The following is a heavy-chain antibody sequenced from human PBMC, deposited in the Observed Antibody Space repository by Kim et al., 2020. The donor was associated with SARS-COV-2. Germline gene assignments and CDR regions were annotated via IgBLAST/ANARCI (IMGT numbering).Heavy chain of an antibody. Sequence: SETLSLTCTVSGGPISSSSYYWGWIRQPPGKGLEWIGSIYYSGSTYYNPSLKSRVTISVDTSKNQFSLKLSSVTAADTAVYYCARRVVIHWYFDLWGRGTLVTVSS. J-gene: IGHJ2*01. V-gene: IGHV4-39*01. D-gene: IGHD3-22*01. CDR3: ARRVVIHWYFDL. CDR1: GGPISSSSYY. CDR2: IYYSGST.